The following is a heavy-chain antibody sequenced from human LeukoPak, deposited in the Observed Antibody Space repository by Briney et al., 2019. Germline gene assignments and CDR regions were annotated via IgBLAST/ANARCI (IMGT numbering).Heavy chain of an antibody. J-gene: IGHJ4*02. D-gene: IGHD3-10*01. V-gene: IGHV4-61*02. CDR3: ARGPSRIRVLLWFLDH. CDR1: GGSISSGSYY. CDR2: IYTSGST. Sequence: RASETLSLTCTVSGGSISSGSYYWSWIRRPAGKGLEWIGRIYTSGSTNYNPSLKSRVTISVDTSKNQFSLKLSSVTAADTAVYYCARGPSRIRVLLWFLDHWGQGTLVTVSS.